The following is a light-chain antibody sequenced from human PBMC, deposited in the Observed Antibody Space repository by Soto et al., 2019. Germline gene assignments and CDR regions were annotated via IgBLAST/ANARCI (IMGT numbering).Light chain of an antibody. Sequence: EIVMTQSPATLSAAPGDRATLSCRASQSISSNLAWYQQKPGQAPRLLTYGASTRATGIPARFSGTGSGTELTLTISSLQPDDFAAYYCQQYYNYSRTFGQGTKVDIK. V-gene: IGKV3-15*01. J-gene: IGKJ1*01. CDR1: QSISSN. CDR2: GAS. CDR3: QQYYNYSRT.